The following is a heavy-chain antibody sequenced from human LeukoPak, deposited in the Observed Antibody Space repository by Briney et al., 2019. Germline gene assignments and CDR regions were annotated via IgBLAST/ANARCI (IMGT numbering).Heavy chain of an antibody. D-gene: IGHD5-24*01. CDR1: GFIFSSYT. CDR2: VSYDGSKK. CDR3: ARDGERWLQFLDF. J-gene: IGHJ4*02. V-gene: IGHV3-30*04. Sequence: GRYLRLSCAASGFIFSSYTMHWVRQAPGKGLEWVAVVSYDGSKKYYADSVKGRFTISRDNSKNTLYLQMNSLRPEDTAVYYSARDGERWLQFLDFWGQGTLVTVSS.